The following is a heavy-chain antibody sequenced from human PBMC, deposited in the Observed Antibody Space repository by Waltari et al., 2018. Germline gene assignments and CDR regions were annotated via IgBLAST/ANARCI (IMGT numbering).Heavy chain of an antibody. Sequence: EVQLVESGAGLVQPGGSLRLPCASSGFTFRTYPISVVRQAPGKGLEWVSVISNNAASTSYADSVKGRFTISRDNSKDTLYLQMNSLRAEDTALYYCAKGGGISAAVDYWGQGTLVTVSS. D-gene: IGHD3-16*02. CDR3: AKGGGISAAVDY. CDR2: ISNNAAST. V-gene: IGHV3-23*04. J-gene: IGHJ4*02. CDR1: GFTFRTYP.